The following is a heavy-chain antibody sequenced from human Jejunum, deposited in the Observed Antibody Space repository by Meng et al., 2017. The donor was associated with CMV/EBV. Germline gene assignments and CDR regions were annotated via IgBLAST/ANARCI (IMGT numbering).Heavy chain of an antibody. CDR3: ARSGYYYDTTGYSPFDY. V-gene: IGHV4-4*07. CDR2: IYTNGRA. J-gene: IGHJ4*02. Sequence: QESGLGWLRPPVTLPLTCSVSVVSLTNYYWNWIRQTAGKGLEWIGRIYTNGRAIYHPSLVSRVTISEDTSKNQFSLRLTSVTAADTAVYYCARSGYYYDTTGYSPFDYWGQGALVTVSS. D-gene: IGHD3-22*01. CDR1: VVSLTNYY.